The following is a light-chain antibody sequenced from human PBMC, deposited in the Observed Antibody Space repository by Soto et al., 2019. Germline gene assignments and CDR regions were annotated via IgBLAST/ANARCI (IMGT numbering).Light chain of an antibody. CDR1: SSDVGGYNY. V-gene: IGLV2-14*01. CDR3: MSYTSSNPYV. Sequence: QSVLTQPASVSGSPGQSITISCTGTSSDVGGYNYVSWYQQHPGKAPKVMIYEVSNRPSGVSNRFSGSKSGNTASLTISGLQTEDEADYYCMSYTSSNPYVFGAGTKLTVL. J-gene: IGLJ1*01. CDR2: EVS.